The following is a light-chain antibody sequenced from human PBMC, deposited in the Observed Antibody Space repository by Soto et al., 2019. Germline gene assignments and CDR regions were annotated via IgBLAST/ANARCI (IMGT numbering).Light chain of an antibody. V-gene: IGLV2-8*01. Sequence: QSVLTQPLSPSGSPGQSVTISCTGTSSDVGPYNYVSWYQQHPGQAPKLLIYEVVKRPSGVPDRFSGSKSGNTASLTVSGLQAEDEADYYCSSFAGSNNYLLFGGGTKVTVL. J-gene: IGLJ2*01. CDR3: SSFAGSNNYLL. CDR2: EVV. CDR1: SSDVGPYNY.